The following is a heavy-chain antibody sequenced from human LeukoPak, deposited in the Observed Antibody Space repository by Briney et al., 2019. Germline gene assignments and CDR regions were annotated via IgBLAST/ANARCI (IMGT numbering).Heavy chain of an antibody. CDR3: ARVNIRAMAVPLDY. CDR1: GYTFTGYY. CDR2: INPNSGGT. V-gene: IGHV1-2*02. D-gene: IGHD6-19*01. Sequence: ASVKVSCKASGYTFTGYYMHWVRQAPGQGLEWMGWINPNSGGTNYAQKFQGRVTMTRDTSTTTFYMELSSLTSGDTAIYFCARVNIRAMAVPLDYWGQGTLVTVSS. J-gene: IGHJ4*02.